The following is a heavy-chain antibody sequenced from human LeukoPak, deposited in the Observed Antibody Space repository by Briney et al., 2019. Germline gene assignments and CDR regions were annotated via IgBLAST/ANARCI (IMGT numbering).Heavy chain of an antibody. CDR3: ARAPGYYYYMDV. J-gene: IGHJ6*03. CDR1: GGSISSGSYY. V-gene: IGHV4-61*02. D-gene: IGHD3-10*01. Sequence: PSQTLSLTCTVSGGSISSGSYYWSWIRQPAGKGLEWIGRIYTSGSTNYNPSLKSRVTISVDTSKNQFSLKLSSVTAADTAVYYCARAPGYYYYMDVWGKGTTVTVSS. CDR2: IYTSGST.